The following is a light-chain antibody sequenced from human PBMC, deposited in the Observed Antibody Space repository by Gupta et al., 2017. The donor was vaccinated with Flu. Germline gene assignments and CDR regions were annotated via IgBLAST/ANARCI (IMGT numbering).Light chain of an antibody. CDR1: TSNIGTYS. CDR3: ATWDDTLSVV. CDR2: RKD. Sequence: QSALTQPPSASGTPGQRVPISCFGTTSNIGTYSVYWYQQVPGTAPKLLIGRKDQRPSGVPDRFSASKSGTSASLTISELRSEDEADYYCATWDDTLSVVFGGGTELTVL. J-gene: IGLJ2*01. V-gene: IGLV1-47*01.